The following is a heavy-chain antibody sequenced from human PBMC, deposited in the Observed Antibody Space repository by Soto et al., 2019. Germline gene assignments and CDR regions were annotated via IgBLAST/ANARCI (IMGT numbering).Heavy chain of an antibody. CDR2: IYNSGST. Sequence: SETLSLTCAVSGGSISSGGYSWSWIRQPPGKGLEWIGYIYNSGSTYYNPSLKSRVTISVDRSKNQFSPKLSSVTAADTAMYYCARVPDRWGQGTLVTVSS. V-gene: IGHV4-30-2*01. J-gene: IGHJ5*02. CDR3: ARVPDR. CDR1: GGSISSGGYS. D-gene: IGHD2-2*01.